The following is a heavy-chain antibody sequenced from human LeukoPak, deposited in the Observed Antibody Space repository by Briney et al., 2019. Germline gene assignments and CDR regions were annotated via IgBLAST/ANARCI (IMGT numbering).Heavy chain of an antibody. J-gene: IGHJ3*01. D-gene: IGHD4-11*01. V-gene: IGHV4-59*08. CDR2: IYYSGST. CDR1: GGSINGHY. Sequence: PSETLSLTCTVSGGSINGHYWTWIRQTPGKGLEWIGNIYYSGSTNYNPSLESRVSISVDTSKNQFSLTLSSVTAADTAVYYCVTSLGSKNAFNVWGQGTTVTVSS. CDR3: VTSLGSKNAFNV.